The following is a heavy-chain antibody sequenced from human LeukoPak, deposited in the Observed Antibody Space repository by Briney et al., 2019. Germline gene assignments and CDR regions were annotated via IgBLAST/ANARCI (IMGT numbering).Heavy chain of an antibody. V-gene: IGHV4-38-2*01. CDR3: AKGRLRGYDYIDY. CDR2: INHSGTT. D-gene: IGHD5-12*01. J-gene: IGHJ4*02. CDR1: GYSISSGYY. Sequence: NTSETLSLTCAVSGYSISSGYYWGWIRQSPGKGLEWIGEINHSGTTNYNPSLKSRVTISVDTSKKHFSLELSFVTAADTAVYYCAKGRLRGYDYIDYWGQGTLVTVSS.